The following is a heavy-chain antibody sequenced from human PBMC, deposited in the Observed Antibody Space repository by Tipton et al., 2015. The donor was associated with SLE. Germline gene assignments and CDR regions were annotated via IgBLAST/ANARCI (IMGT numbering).Heavy chain of an antibody. D-gene: IGHD1-1*01. CDR1: GFTFSSYW. V-gene: IGHV3-74*01. CDR3: ASDLDTGDYFDH. Sequence: SLRLSCAASGFTFSSYWMHWVRQAPGKGLVWVSRINSDGSSTSYADSVKGRFTISRDNAKNTLYLQMNSLRAEDTAVYYCASDLDTGDYFDHWGQGTLVPVSS. J-gene: IGHJ4*02. CDR2: INSDGSST.